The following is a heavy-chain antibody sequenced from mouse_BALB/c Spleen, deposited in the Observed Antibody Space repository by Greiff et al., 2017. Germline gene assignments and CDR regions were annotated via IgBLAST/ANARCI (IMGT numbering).Heavy chain of an antibody. CDR1: GFTFSSYT. D-gene: IGHD1-1*01. J-gene: IGHJ1*01. CDR3: TRDYYGSGGYFDV. CDR2: ISSGGSYT. V-gene: IGHV5-6-4*01. Sequence: EVKLMESGGGLVKPGGSLKLSCAASGFTFSSYTMSWVRQTPEKRLEWVATISSGGSYTYYPDSVKGRFTISRDNAKNTLYLQMSSLKSEDTAMYYCTRDYYGSGGYFDVWGAGTTVTISS.